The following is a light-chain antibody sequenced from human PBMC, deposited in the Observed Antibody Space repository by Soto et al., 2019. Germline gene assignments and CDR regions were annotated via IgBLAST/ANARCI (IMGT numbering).Light chain of an antibody. CDR2: GAS. J-gene: IGKJ1*01. Sequence: EIVLTQSPGTLSESQGERATLSCRARQSVSSKLAWYQQKRGEAPRLLFYGASTGATGIPARFSGSGSETEFTLSISSLQSEDFAVYYCQQYNNWPGTFGQGTKVDIK. CDR1: QSVSSK. CDR3: QQYNNWPGT. V-gene: IGKV3-15*01.